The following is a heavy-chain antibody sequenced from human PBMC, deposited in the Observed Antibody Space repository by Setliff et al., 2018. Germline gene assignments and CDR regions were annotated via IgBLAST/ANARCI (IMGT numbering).Heavy chain of an antibody. CDR1: GGSFSDYY. D-gene: IGHD3-22*01. CDR2: IYHTGTT. Sequence: SETLSLTCAVYGGSFSDYYWSWIRQPPGKGLEWIGSIYHTGTTYYNPSLQSRVAISVDTSKNYFSLDVSSVTAADTAVYYCARRTYYYDTSPMGWFDPWGQGILVTVSS. J-gene: IGHJ5*02. V-gene: IGHV4-34*01. CDR3: ARRTYYYDTSPMGWFDP.